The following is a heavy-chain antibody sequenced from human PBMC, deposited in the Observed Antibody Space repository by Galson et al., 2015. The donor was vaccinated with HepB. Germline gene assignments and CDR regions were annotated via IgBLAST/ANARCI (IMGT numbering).Heavy chain of an antibody. CDR3: ARDYSGSCFGRHDAFDI. V-gene: IGHV3-7*05. CDR1: GFTFSSYW. CDR2: IRQDGTEK. Sequence: SLRLSCAASGFTFSSYWMTWVRQAPGKGLQWVANIRQDGTEKYYVDSVKGRFTISRDNAKNSLYLQMNSLRAEDTAVYYCARDYSGSCFGRHDAFDIWGQGTMATVSS. J-gene: IGHJ3*02. D-gene: IGHD1-26*01.